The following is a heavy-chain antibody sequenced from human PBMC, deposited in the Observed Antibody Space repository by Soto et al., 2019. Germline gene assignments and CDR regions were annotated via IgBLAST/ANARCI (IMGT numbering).Heavy chain of an antibody. Sequence: SETLSLTCTVSGGSISSYYWSWIRPPPGKGLEWIGYIYYSGSTNYNPSLKSRVTISVDTSKNQFSLKLSSVTAADTALYYCAREKNDFGIGYYTDYYDLLAFWGQGSSVPVAS. CDR1: GGSISSYY. D-gene: IGHD3-3*01. J-gene: IGHJ6*01. CDR3: AREKNDFGIGYYTDYYDLLAF. V-gene: IGHV4-59*01. CDR2: IYYSGST.